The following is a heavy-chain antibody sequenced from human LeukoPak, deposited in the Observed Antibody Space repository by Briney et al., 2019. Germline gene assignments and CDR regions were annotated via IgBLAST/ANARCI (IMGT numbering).Heavy chain of an antibody. CDR3: ARVLRKGPYGDGGHFYFFMDV. CDR1: GDSVSSNSAA. D-gene: IGHD4-17*01. Sequence: SQTLSLTCAISGDSVSSNSAAWNWFRQSPSRGLEWLGSTYYRSKWYNDYAVSVKSRITINPDTSKNQFSLQLNSVTPEDTAVYYCARVLRKGPYGDGGHFYFFMDVWGKGTTVTVSS. CDR2: TYYRSKWYN. J-gene: IGHJ6*03. V-gene: IGHV6-1*01.